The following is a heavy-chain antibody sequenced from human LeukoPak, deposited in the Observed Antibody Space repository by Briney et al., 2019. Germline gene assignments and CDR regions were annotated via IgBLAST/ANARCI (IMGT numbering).Heavy chain of an antibody. V-gene: IGHV1-18*01. CDR2: ISAYNGNT. Sequence: GASVKVSCKASGYTFTSYGISWVRQAPGQGLEWMGWISAYNGNTNYAQKLQGRVTMTTGTSTSTAYMELRSLRSDDTAVYYCARDGYSYGIWAYYFDYWGQGTLVTVSS. J-gene: IGHJ4*02. CDR1: GYTFTSYG. CDR3: ARDGYSYGIWAYYFDY. D-gene: IGHD5-18*01.